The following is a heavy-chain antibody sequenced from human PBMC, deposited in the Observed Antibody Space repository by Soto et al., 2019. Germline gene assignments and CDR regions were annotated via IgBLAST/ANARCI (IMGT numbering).Heavy chain of an antibody. D-gene: IGHD1-7*01. J-gene: IGHJ5*02. CDR3: ARRSATTFGRSWFDP. V-gene: IGHV4-39*01. Sequence: SETLSLTCTVSGGSISSSSYYWGWIRQPPGKGLEWIGSIYYSGRTYYNPSLKSRVILSVDTSKNQFSLKLCSVTAADTAVYYCARRSATTFGRSWFDPWGQGTLVTVSS. CDR2: IYYSGRT. CDR1: GGSISSSSYY.